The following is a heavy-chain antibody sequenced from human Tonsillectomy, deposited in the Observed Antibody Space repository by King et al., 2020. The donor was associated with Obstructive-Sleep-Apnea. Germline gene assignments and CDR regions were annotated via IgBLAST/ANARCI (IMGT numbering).Heavy chain of an antibody. CDR1: GGSISSGGYS. CDR2: IYHSGST. D-gene: IGHD3-10*01. Sequence: LQLQESGSGLVKPSQTLSLTCAVSGGSISSGGYSWSWIRQPPGKGLEWIGYIYHSGSTYYNPSLKSRVTISVDRSKNQFSLKLSSVTAADTAVYYCARGGGYGSGSYYPIDYWGQGTLVTVSS. V-gene: IGHV4-30-2*01. CDR3: ARGGGYGSGSYYPIDY. J-gene: IGHJ4*02.